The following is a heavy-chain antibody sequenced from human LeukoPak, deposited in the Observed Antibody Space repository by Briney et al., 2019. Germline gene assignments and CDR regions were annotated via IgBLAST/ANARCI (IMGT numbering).Heavy chain of an antibody. J-gene: IGHJ4*02. CDR1: GGTFSSYA. V-gene: IGHV3-23*01. CDR3: ATPIYGSGQL. CDR2: ISGSGGST. Sequence: RASVKVSCKASGGTFSSYAMSWVRQAPGKGLEWVSAISGSGGSTYYADSVKGRFTISRDNSKNTLYLQMNSLRAEDTAVYYCATPIYGSGQLWGQGTLVTVSS. D-gene: IGHD3-10*01.